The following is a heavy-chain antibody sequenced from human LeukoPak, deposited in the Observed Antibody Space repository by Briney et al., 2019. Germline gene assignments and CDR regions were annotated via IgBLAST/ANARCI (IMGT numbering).Heavy chain of an antibody. J-gene: IGHJ4*02. CDR3: ARDRYYDSSGYYYEGFDY. V-gene: IGHV3-33*01. CDR1: GFTFSSYG. CDR2: IWCDGSNK. Sequence: GGSLRLSCAASGFTFSSYGMHWVRQAPGKGLEWVAVIWCDGSNKYYADSVKGRFTISRDNSKNTLYLQMNSLRAEDTAVYYCARDRYYDSSGYYYEGFDYWGQGTLVTVSS. D-gene: IGHD3-22*01.